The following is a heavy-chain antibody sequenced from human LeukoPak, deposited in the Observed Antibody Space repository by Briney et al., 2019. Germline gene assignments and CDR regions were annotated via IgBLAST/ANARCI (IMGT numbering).Heavy chain of an antibody. CDR2: IYYSGST. CDR1: GGSISSYY. CDR3: ARFYDSSGYYHDY. J-gene: IGHJ4*02. D-gene: IGHD3-22*01. V-gene: IGHV4-59*12. Sequence: SETLSLTCTVSGGSISSYYWSWIRQPPGKGLEWIGYIYYSGSTYYNPSPKSRVTISVDTSKNQFSLKLSSVTAADTAVYYCARFYDSSGYYHDYWGQGTLVTASS.